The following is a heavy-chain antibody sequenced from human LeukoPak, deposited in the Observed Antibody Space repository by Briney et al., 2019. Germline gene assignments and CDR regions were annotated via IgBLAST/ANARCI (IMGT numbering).Heavy chain of an antibody. V-gene: IGHV3-30*02. CDR3: AKDPSSSGYSVY. D-gene: IGHD3-22*01. Sequence: GGSLRLSCAASGFTFSSYSVNWVRQAPGKGLEWVAFIRYDGSNKYYADSVKGRFTISRDNSKNTLYLQMNSLRAEDTAVYYCAKDPSSSGYSVYGGQGTLVTVSS. J-gene: IGHJ4*02. CDR1: GFTFSSYS. CDR2: IRYDGSNK.